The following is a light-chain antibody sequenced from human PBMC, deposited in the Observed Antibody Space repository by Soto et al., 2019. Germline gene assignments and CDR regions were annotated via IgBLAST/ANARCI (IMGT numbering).Light chain of an antibody. Sequence: DIQMTQSPSSLSASVGGSVTITCRASQNIRTYVNWYQQKPGKAPKLLISAASSLQSGVPSRFSGSGSGTNLIFTISGLQPEDFAVYYCQQYNDWPRTFGQGTKVDI. CDR1: QNIRTY. V-gene: IGKV1-39*01. J-gene: IGKJ1*01. CDR3: QQYNDWPRT. CDR2: AAS.